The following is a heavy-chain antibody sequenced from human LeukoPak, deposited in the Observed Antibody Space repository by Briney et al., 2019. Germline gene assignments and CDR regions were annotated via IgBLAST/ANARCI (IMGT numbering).Heavy chain of an antibody. Sequence: GGSLRLSCAASGFTFSSYAMSWVRQAPGKGLEWVAVISFDGSSKYYADSVKGRFTISRDNSKNTLYLQMNNLRTEDTAVYYCAKVFQIGDRHYFDYWGQGTLVTVSS. CDR3: AKVFQIGDRHYFDY. CDR2: ISFDGSSK. J-gene: IGHJ4*02. D-gene: IGHD3-16*01. V-gene: IGHV3-30*18. CDR1: GFTFSSYA.